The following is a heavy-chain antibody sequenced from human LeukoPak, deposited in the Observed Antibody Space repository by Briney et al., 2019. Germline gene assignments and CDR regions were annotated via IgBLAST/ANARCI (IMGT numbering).Heavy chain of an antibody. CDR1: GFSFNDYG. CDR2: ITWNGGST. Sequence: GGSLRLSCAASGFSFNDYGMSWVRQAPGQGPEWVSGITWNGGSTDYAASVKGRFTISRDNAKNSLYLRMNSLRDEDTALYYCARGGGSIRHSYYYYVDVWGKGTSVTVSS. D-gene: IGHD2-15*01. J-gene: IGHJ6*03. V-gene: IGHV3-20*04. CDR3: ARGGGSIRHSYYYYVDV.